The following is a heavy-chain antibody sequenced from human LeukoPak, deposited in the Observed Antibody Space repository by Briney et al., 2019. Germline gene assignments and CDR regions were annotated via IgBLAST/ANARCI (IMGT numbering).Heavy chain of an antibody. CDR2: ISGSGGST. V-gene: IGHV3-23*01. CDR3: AKDRTVGASYWYFDL. J-gene: IGHJ2*01. Sequence: GGSLRLSCAASGFTFSSYAMSWVRQAPGKGLEWASAISGSGGSTYYADSVKGRFTISRDSSKNTLFLHMNTLRAEDTAIYYCAKDRTVGASYWYFDLWGRGTLVTVSS. D-gene: IGHD1-26*01. CDR1: GFTFSSYA.